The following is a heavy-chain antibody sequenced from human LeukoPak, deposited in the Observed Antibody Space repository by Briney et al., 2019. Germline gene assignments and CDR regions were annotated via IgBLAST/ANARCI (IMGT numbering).Heavy chain of an antibody. D-gene: IGHD1-26*01. V-gene: IGHV3-7*01. Sequence: PGGSLRLSCAGSGFTFSNYWMNWVRQAPGKGLEWVSNIKEDGSEKYYVDSVKGRFTISRDNAKNSLYLQMNSLRAEDTAVYYCARLRKLTKWRGSSNFDYWGQGTLVTVSS. CDR1: GFTFSNYW. CDR3: ARLRKLTKWRGSSNFDY. J-gene: IGHJ4*02. CDR2: IKEDGSEK.